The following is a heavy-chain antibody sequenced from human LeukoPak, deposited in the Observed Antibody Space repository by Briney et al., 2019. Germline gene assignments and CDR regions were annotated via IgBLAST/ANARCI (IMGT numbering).Heavy chain of an antibody. D-gene: IGHD3-10*01. CDR3: LSGSGH. J-gene: IGHJ4*02. CDR1: GFIFRNYW. CDR2: INEDGSEK. Sequence: GGSLRLSCAAAGFIFRNYWMGWVRQAPGKGLEWVANINEDGSEKYYVDSVKGRFIISRDDAKNSLYLQMNTLRAEDTAMFYCLSGSGHCGQGTLVTVSS. V-gene: IGHV3-7*01.